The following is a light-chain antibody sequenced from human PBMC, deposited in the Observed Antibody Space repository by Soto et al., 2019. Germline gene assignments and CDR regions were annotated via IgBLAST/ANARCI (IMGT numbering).Light chain of an antibody. CDR1: QRISSW. J-gene: IGKJ1*01. CDR2: DAS. V-gene: IGKV1-5*01. CDR3: QQYDSYSWL. Sequence: DIQMTQSPSTLSASVGDRVTITCRASQRISSWLAWYQQKPGKAPKLLIYDASTLESGVPSRFSGSGSGTEFTLTISSLQPDDFATYYCQQYDSYSWLFGPGTKVEVK.